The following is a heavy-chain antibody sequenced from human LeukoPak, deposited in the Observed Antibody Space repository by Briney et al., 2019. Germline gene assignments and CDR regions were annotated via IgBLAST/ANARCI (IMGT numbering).Heavy chain of an antibody. J-gene: IGHJ4*02. CDR3: AKVTNFLHYFDY. V-gene: IGHV3-30*02. Sequence: GGSLRLSCAASGFTFSSYGMHWVRQAPGKGLEWVAFIRYDGSNKYYADSVKGRFTISRDNSKNTLYLQMNSLRAEDTAVYYCAKVTNFLHYFDYWGQGTLVTVSS. CDR1: GFTFSSYG. D-gene: IGHD2-2*01. CDR2: IRYDGSNK.